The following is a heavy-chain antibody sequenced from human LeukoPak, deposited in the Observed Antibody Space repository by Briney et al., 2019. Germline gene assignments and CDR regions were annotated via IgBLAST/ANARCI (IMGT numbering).Heavy chain of an antibody. CDR1: GGTFSSYA. V-gene: IGHV1-18*01. CDR2: ISAYNGNT. CDR3: ARDRYYEPSDY. Sequence: GASVKVSCKASGGTFSSYAISWVRQAPGQGLEWMGWISAYNGNTNYAQKLQGRVTMTTDTSTSTAYMELRSLRSDDTAVYYCARDRYYEPSDYWGQGTLVTVSS. J-gene: IGHJ4*02. D-gene: IGHD3-22*01.